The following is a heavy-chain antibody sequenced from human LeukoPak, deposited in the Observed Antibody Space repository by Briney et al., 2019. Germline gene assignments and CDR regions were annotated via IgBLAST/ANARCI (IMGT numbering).Heavy chain of an antibody. CDR3: AKSEGYSYGSDFDY. J-gene: IGHJ4*02. CDR2: ISYDGSNK. D-gene: IGHD5-18*01. Sequence: GGSLRLSCAASGFTFSSYGMHWVRQAPGKGLEWLAVISYDGSNKYYADSVKGRFTISRDNSKNTLYLQMDSLRAEDTAVYYCAKSEGYSYGSDFDYWGQGTLVTVSS. V-gene: IGHV3-30*18. CDR1: GFTFSSYG.